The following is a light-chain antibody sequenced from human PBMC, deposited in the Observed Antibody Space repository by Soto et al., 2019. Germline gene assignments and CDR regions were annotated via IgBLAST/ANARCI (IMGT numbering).Light chain of an antibody. J-gene: IGKJ2*01. CDR2: GAS. CDR1: QSVSSN. V-gene: IGKV3-15*01. Sequence: EIVMTQSPATLSVSPGERATLSCRASQSVSSNLAWYQQKPGQAPRLLIYGASTRATGIPARFSGSGSGTEFTRTIISLQSEDFAVYYCQQYNNWPANTFGQGTKLEIK. CDR3: QQYNNWPANT.